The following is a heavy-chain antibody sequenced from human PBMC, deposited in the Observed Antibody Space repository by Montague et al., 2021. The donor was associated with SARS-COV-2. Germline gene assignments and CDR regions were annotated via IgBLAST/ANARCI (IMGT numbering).Heavy chain of an antibody. CDR1: GFTFSSYA. D-gene: IGHD6-13*01. J-gene: IGHJ6*02. Sequence: SLRLSCAASGFTFSSYAMSWVRQAPGKGLEWVSAISGSGGSTYYADSVKGRFTISRDNSKNTLCLQMNSLRAEDTAVYYCARAAAGYYYYGMDVWGQGTTVTVSS. CDR2: ISGSGGST. CDR3: ARAAAGYYYYGMDV. V-gene: IGHV3-23*01.